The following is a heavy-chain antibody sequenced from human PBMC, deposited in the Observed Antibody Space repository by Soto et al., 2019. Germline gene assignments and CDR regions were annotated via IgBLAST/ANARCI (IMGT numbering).Heavy chain of an antibody. J-gene: IGHJ4*02. CDR2: IYYSGST. V-gene: IGHV4-30-4*01. D-gene: IGHD3-22*01. CDR1: GGSISSGDYY. CDR3: ARGRGGSTMIVVDTNPFDY. Sequence: QVQLQESGPGLVKPSQTLSLTCTVSGGSISSGDYYWSWIRQPPGKSLEWIGYIYYSGSTYYNPSLKGRVTISVDTSKNQYSLKLSSVTAADTAVYYCARGRGGSTMIVVDTNPFDYWGQGTLVTVSS.